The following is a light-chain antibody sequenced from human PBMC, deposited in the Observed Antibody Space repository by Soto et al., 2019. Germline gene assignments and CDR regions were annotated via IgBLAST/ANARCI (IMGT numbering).Light chain of an antibody. CDR1: QDIRDE. Sequence: AIQLTQSPSSLSASIGDTVTITCRASQDIRDELGWYQQIPGKAPKLLVYSASTLYSWVLSRFSGSGSGTDFFLTCSSWQTEDFASYFCLQDYTYPMTFGQGTKVQIK. CDR3: LQDYTYPMT. V-gene: IGKV1-6*01. J-gene: IGKJ1*01. CDR2: SAS.